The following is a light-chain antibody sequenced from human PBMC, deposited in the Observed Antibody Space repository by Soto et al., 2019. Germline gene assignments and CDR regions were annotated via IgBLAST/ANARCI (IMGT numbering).Light chain of an antibody. CDR2: EVT. CDR1: RSDVGAYNY. CDR3: SSFTSRFTFV. J-gene: IGLJ1*01. Sequence: QSVLTQPASVSGSPGQSTAISCTGTRSDVGAYNYVSWYQQHPGKAPKLMISEVTNRPSGVSDRFSGSKSGNTASLTISGLQAEDEADYYCSSFTSRFTFVFGTGTKVTVL. V-gene: IGLV2-14*01.